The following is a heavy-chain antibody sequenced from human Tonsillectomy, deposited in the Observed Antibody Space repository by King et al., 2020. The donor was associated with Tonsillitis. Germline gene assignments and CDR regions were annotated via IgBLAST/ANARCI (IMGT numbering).Heavy chain of an antibody. Sequence: VQLQQWGAGLLKPSETLSLTCAVYGGSFSGYYWSWIRQPPGKGLEWIGEINHSGSTNYNPSLKSRVTISVDTSKNQFSLKLSSVTAADTAVYYCARCSNAHLPYYYYYMDVWGKGTTVTVSS. CDR1: GGSFSGYY. CDR2: INHSGST. V-gene: IGHV4-34*01. CDR3: ARCSNAHLPYYYYYMDV. J-gene: IGHJ6*03. D-gene: IGHD1-1*01.